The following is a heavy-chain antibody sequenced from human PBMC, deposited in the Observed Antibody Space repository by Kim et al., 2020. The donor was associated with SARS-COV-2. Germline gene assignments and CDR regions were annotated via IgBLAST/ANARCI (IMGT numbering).Heavy chain of an antibody. CDR3: AREALLWFGELMDV. Sequence: ASVKVSCKASGYTFTSYAMNWVRQAPGQGLEWMGWINTNTGNPTYAQGFTGRFVFSLDTSVSTAYLQISSLKAEDTAVYYCAREALLWFGELMDVWGQGTTVTVSS. CDR1: GYTFTSYA. V-gene: IGHV7-4-1*02. CDR2: INTNTGNP. J-gene: IGHJ6*02. D-gene: IGHD3-10*01.